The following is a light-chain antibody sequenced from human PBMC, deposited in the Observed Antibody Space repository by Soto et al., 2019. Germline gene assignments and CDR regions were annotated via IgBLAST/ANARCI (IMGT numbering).Light chain of an antibody. Sequence: QSALTQPASVSGSPGQSITISCTGTSSDVGGYNYVSWYQQHPGKAPKLMIYDVRNRPSGVSNRFSGSKSVNTASLTVSGLHAEDEADYYCSSYTTISTYVSGTGTKVSVL. CDR1: SSDVGGYNY. J-gene: IGLJ1*01. CDR3: SSYTTISTYV. CDR2: DVR. V-gene: IGLV2-14*01.